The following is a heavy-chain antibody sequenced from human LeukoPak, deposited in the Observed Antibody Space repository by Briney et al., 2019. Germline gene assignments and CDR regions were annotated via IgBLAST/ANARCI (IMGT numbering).Heavy chain of an antibody. Sequence: GGSLRLSCTASGSTFSSHWMHWVRQAPGRGPVWVSRVNGDGTKTTYADSAKGRFAISRDNARNTLHLQMNSLRAEDTAVYYCAGDPGVPGVYYNYFDPWGQGALVTVSS. D-gene: IGHD3-10*01. J-gene: IGHJ5*02. CDR2: VNGDGTKT. CDR3: AGDPGVPGVYYNYFDP. CDR1: GSTFSSHW. V-gene: IGHV3-74*01.